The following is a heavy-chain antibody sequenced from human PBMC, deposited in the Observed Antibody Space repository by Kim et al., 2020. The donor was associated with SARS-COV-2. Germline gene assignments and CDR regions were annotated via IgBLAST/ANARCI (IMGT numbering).Heavy chain of an antibody. V-gene: IGHV1-2*06. D-gene: IGHD2-15*01. CDR3: ARFYPYCSGGSCYSLSYYFDY. CDR2: INPNSGGT. J-gene: IGHJ4*02. Sequence: ASVKVSCKASGYTFTGYYMHWVRQAPGQGLEWMGRINPNSGGTNYAQKFQGRVTMTRDTSISTAYMELSRLRSDDTAVYYCARFYPYCSGGSCYSLSYYFDYWGQGTLVTVSS. CDR1: GYTFTGYY.